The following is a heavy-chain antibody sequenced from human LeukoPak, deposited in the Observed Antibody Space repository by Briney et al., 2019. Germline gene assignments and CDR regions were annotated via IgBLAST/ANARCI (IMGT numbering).Heavy chain of an antibody. CDR2: IKQDGSEK. CDR1: GFTFSSYW. Sequence: PGGSLRLSCAASGFTFSSYWMSWVRQAPGKGLEWVANIKQDGSEKYYAASVKGRSTTSRDTAKHSLYLQMTSLRAEDTAVYYCARDSGYYASSGYSSFDYWGQGTLVTVSS. J-gene: IGHJ4*02. D-gene: IGHD3-22*01. V-gene: IGHV3-7*01. CDR3: ARDSGYYASSGYSSFDY.